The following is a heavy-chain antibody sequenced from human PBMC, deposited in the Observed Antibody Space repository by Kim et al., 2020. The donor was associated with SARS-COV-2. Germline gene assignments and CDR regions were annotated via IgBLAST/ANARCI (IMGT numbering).Heavy chain of an antibody. V-gene: IGHV3-7*03. J-gene: IGHJ4*01. CDR1: GFTFSSYW. CDR3: ARGRGLGY. Sequence: GGSLRLSCAASGFTFSSYWMSWVRQAPGKGLEWVANITEDGSEKHYVDSVKGRFTISRDNAKNTLYLQMNSLRGEDTAVYYCARGRGLGYWGHGTLVTVSS. CDR2: ITEDGSEK.